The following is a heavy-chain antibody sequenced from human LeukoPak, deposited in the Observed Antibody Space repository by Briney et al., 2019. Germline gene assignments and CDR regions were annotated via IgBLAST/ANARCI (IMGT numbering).Heavy chain of an antibody. D-gene: IGHD2-2*01. V-gene: IGHV3-48*01. J-gene: IGHJ4*02. Sequence: PGGSLRLSCAASGFTFSSYSMNWVRQAPGKGLEWVSYISSSSSTIYYADSVKGRFTISRDNAKSSLYLQMNSLRAEDTAVYYCARDPEDIVVVPAARDWGQGTLVTVSS. CDR3: ARDPEDIVVVPAARD. CDR1: GFTFSSYS. CDR2: ISSSSSTI.